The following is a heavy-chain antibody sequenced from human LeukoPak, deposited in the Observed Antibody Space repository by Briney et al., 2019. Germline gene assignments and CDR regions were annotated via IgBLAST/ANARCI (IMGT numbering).Heavy chain of an antibody. V-gene: IGHV3-66*01. CDR1: GFTVSSNY. D-gene: IGHD3-22*01. CDR3: ARVSSSGSYFDY. Sequence: PGGPLRLSCAASGFTVSSNYMSWVRQAPGKGLEWVSVIYSGGSTYYADSVKGRFTISRDNSKNTLYLQMNSLRAEDTAVYYCARVSSSGSYFDYWGQGTLVTVSS. CDR2: IYSGGST. J-gene: IGHJ4*02.